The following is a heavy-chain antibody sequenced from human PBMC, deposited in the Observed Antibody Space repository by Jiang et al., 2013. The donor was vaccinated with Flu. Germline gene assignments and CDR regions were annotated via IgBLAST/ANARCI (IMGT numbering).Heavy chain of an antibody. Sequence: AEVKKPGSSVKVSCKASGGTLSSYAVSWVRQAPGQGLEWMGGIIPFFGVTNYAPRFQGRLTITITADESTSTAYMELSSLRSEDTAVYYCARRGRGIRTMVTLMTSWGQGTLVTVSS. J-gene: IGHJ4*02. D-gene: IGHD5-18*01. CDR2: IIPFFGVT. CDR1: GGTLSSYA. V-gene: IGHV1-69*01. CDR3: ARRGRGIRTMVTLMTS.